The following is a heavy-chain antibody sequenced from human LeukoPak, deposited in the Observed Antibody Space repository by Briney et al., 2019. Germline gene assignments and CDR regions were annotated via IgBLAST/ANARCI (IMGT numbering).Heavy chain of an antibody. J-gene: IGHJ4*02. CDR1: GGTFSSYA. CDR3: ARDHGDYYFDY. D-gene: IGHD4-17*01. V-gene: IGHV1-69*06. CDR2: IIPIFGTA. Sequence: ASVKVSCKASGGTFSSYAISWVRQAPGQGLEWMGGIIPIFGTANYAQKFQGRVTITADKSTSTAYMELSSLRSEDTAVYYCARDHGDYYFDYWGQGTLVTVSS.